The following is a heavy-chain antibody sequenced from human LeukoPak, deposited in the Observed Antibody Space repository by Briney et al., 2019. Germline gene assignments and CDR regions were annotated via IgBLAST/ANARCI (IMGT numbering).Heavy chain of an antibody. Sequence: SEPRSLTCSVSGGSMSSYYWSWVRHPAEKGLGWIGRIYSRGSTNYNPSLNGRVTMPGDPSNNKTSLRLTTVTAADTAAYYCARGTAAAGGIFDCWGQGTLVTVSS. CDR2: IYSRGST. J-gene: IGHJ4*02. V-gene: IGHV4-4*07. CDR1: GGSMSSYY. D-gene: IGHD4-23*01. CDR3: ARGTAAAGGIFDC.